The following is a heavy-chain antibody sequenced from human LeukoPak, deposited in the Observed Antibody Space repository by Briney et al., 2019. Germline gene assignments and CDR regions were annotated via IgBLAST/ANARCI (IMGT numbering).Heavy chain of an antibody. D-gene: IGHD2-8*02. CDR3: ARGWCPHCHGMGG. CDR2: IQQDGPEK. CDR1: GFTLSSYW. Sequence: QPGGSLRLSCTVSGFTLSSYWMTWVRQAPGKGLEWVANIQQDGPEKYYLDSVRGRFTISRDNAQNQLFLQMDSLRAEDTAVYFCARGWCPHCHGMGGWGKGTTVTVSS. J-gene: IGHJ6*04. V-gene: IGHV3-7*03.